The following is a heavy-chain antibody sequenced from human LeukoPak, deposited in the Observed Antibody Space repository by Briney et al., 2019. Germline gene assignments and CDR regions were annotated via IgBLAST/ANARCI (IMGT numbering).Heavy chain of an antibody. CDR1: GFTFSSYS. V-gene: IGHV3-48*04. J-gene: IGHJ4*02. D-gene: IGHD5-24*01. CDR2: ISSSSSTK. CDR3: ARDSPAGYNPFDY. Sequence: TGGSLRLSCAASGFTFSSYSINWVRQAPGKGLEWVSYISSSSSTKYYADSVKGRFTISRDNAKNSLYLQMNSLRAEDTAAYYCARDSPAGYNPFDYWGQGTLVTVSS.